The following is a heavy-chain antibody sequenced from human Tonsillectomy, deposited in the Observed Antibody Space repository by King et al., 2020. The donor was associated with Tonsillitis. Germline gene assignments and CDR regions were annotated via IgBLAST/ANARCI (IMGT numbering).Heavy chain of an antibody. V-gene: IGHV1-18*01. CDR2: ISAYDGNT. J-gene: IGHJ4*02. D-gene: IGHD6-19*01. Sequence: QLVQSGAEVKKPGASVKVSCKASGYTFTSFGISWGRLAPGQGLEWMGWISAYDGNTNYAQKLQGRVTMTTDSSTSTAYMELRSLRSDDTAVYYCARDPGYSSGWYLDYWGQGTLVTVSS. CDR1: GYTFTSFG. CDR3: ARDPGYSSGWYLDY.